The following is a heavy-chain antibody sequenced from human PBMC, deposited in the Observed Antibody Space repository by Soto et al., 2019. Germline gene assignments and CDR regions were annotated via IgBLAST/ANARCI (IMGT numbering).Heavy chain of an antibody. CDR3: ARRPSEDSGYLFGGYLDY. D-gene: IGHD3-22*01. Sequence: QITLKESGPAVVKPTQPLTLTCTFSFFSLATSGVGVGWIRQPPGQALEWLALIYWDDDKRYNPSLKSRLTKSKDTAKMQVGLTRTNMNPVDNATCYCARRPSEDSGYLFGGYLDYWGQGTRVTVSS. J-gene: IGHJ4*02. V-gene: IGHV2-5*02. CDR1: FFSLATSGVG. CDR2: IYWDDDK.